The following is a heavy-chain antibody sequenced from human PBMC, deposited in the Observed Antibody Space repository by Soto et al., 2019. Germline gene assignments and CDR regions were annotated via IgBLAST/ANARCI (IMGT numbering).Heavy chain of an antibody. J-gene: IGHJ3*02. V-gene: IGHV3-21*01. CDR1: GFTFSSYS. Sequence: EVQLVESGGGLVKPGGSLRLSCAASGFTFSSYSMNWFRQAPGKGLEWVSLISSSSSYIYYADSVKGRFTISRDNAKNSPHMQMNSLRDEDTAVYYGASDRGGDLEAFDIWGQGTMVTVSS. CDR3: ASDRGGDLEAFDI. D-gene: IGHD3-10*01. CDR2: ISSSSSYI.